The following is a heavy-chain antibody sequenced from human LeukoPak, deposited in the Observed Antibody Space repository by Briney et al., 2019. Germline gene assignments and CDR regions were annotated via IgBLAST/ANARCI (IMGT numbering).Heavy chain of an antibody. CDR3: ARHSGPPYYFDY. Sequence: PSATLSLACTVSGGSISSSSYYWGWIRQPPGEGLEWIGSIYYSGSTDYNPSLKSRATISVDTSKNQFSLKLSSVTAAETAVYYCARHSGPPYYFDYWGQGTLVTVSS. CDR1: GGSISSSSYY. J-gene: IGHJ4*02. CDR2: IYYSGST. V-gene: IGHV4-39*01. D-gene: IGHD3-10*01.